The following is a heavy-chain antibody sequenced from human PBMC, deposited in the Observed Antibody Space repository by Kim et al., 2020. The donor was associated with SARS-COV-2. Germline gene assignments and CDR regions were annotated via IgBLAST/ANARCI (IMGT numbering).Heavy chain of an antibody. CDR2: ISWNSGSI. V-gene: IGHV3-9*01. CDR1: GFTFDDYA. J-gene: IGHJ4*01. D-gene: IGHD6-19*01. Sequence: GGSLRLSCAASGFTFDDYAIHWVRQAPGKGLEWVSGISWNSGSIGYADSVKGRFTISRDNAKNSLFLQMNSLRTEDTALYYCAKDRRIAVAGTGFDYWG. CDR3: AKDRRIAVAGTGFDY.